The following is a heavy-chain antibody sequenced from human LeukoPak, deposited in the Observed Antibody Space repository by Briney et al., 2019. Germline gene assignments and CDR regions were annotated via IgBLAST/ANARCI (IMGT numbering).Heavy chain of an antibody. CDR2: IRQDGSEK. CDR3: ARSTGWYPLPED. D-gene: IGHD6-19*01. V-gene: IGHV3-7*01. J-gene: IGHJ4*02. CDR1: TFIFTSYW. Sequence: QAGGSLRLSCAASTFIFTSYWMSWVRQAPGKGLEWVASIRQDGSEKYYVDSVKGRFTIFRANAENSLYLQMTSLRVEDTAVYFCARSTGWYPLPEDWGQGTLVTVSS.